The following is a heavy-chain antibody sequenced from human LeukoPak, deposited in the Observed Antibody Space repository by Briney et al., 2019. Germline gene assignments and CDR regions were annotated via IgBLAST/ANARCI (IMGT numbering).Heavy chain of an antibody. J-gene: IGHJ4*02. CDR2: ISSSSSAM. Sequence: PGGSLRLSCAASGFTFNNYNMHWVRQAPGGGLEWVSYISSSSSAMYYADSVKGRFAISRDNVKNSLFLQMNSLRAEDTAVYYCATIYGDYGYWGQGTLVTVSS. CDR1: GFTFNNYN. V-gene: IGHV3-48*01. D-gene: IGHD4-17*01. CDR3: ATIYGDYGY.